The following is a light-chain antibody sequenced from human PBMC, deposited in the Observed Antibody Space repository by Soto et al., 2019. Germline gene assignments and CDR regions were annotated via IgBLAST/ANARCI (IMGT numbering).Light chain of an antibody. J-gene: IGLJ1*01. CDR2: EVS. CDR1: NSDIGAYEY. Sequence: QSLRTEPASVSGSPGQSITSSCTGTNSDIGAYEYVSWYQQLPGKAPQLIIYEVSNRPSGVSNRFSGSKSGNTASLTISGLQAEDEGDYYCCSYADGSIYFFGTGTKVTVL. V-gene: IGLV2-14*01. CDR3: CSYADGSIYF.